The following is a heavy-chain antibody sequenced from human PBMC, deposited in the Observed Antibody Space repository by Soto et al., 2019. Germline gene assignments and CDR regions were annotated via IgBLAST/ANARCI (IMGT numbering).Heavy chain of an antibody. J-gene: IGHJ4*02. Sequence: GGSLRLSCAASGFMFSSYAMSWVRQAPGKGLEWVSAISGSGGSTYYADSVKGRFTISRDNSKNTLYLQMNSLRAEDTAVYYCANGPDELPEYYCARSGVYFDYWGQGTLVTVSS. CDR1: GFMFSSYA. CDR3: ANGPDELPEYYCARSGVYFDY. D-gene: IGHD3-10*01. V-gene: IGHV3-23*01. CDR2: ISGSGGST.